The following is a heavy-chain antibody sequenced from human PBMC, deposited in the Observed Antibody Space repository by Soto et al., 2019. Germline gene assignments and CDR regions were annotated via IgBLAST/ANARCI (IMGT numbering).Heavy chain of an antibody. Sequence: QLQLQESGPGLVKPSETLSLICTVSGVSISSSRHYWGWIRQPPGRGLEWIGTVYSSGTTYYNPSLRSRFTRSIDTSKNLFSLNLSSVTAADTAVYYCASITPTANWGQGTLVTVSS. V-gene: IGHV4-39*01. J-gene: IGHJ4*02. CDR3: ASITPTAN. D-gene: IGHD1-1*01. CDR1: GVSISSSRHY. CDR2: VYSSGTT.